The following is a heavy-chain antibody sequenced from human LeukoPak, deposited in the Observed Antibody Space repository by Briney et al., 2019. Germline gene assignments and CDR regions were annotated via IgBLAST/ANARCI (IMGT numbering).Heavy chain of an antibody. Sequence: ASVKVSCKASGYTFTRYAMHWVRQAPGQRLEWMGWISAGNGDTKYSQKFQGRVTITRDTSASTAYMDLSSLRSEGTAVYYCGRDGSLKLPVGFDFDYWGQGTLVTVSS. D-gene: IGHD2-15*01. CDR3: GRDGSLKLPVGFDFDY. CDR1: GYTFTRYA. J-gene: IGHJ4*02. CDR2: ISAGNGDT. V-gene: IGHV1-3*01.